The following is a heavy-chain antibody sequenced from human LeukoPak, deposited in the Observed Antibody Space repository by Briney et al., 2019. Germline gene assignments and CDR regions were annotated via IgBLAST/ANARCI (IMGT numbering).Heavy chain of an antibody. CDR1: GYTFTGYY. D-gene: IGHD2-2*02. J-gene: IGHJ6*03. V-gene: IGHV1-2*02. CDR2: INPNSGGT. Sequence: ASVKVSCKASGYTFTGYYMHRVRQAPGQGLEWMGWINPNSGGTNYAQKFQGRVTMTRDTSISTAYMELSRLRSDDTAVYYCARAGFEGYCSSTSCYTYMDVWGKGTTVTVSS. CDR3: ARAGFEGYCSSTSCYTYMDV.